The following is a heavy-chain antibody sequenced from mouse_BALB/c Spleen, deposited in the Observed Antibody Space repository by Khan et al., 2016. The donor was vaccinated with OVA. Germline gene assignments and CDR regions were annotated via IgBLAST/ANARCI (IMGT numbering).Heavy chain of an antibody. D-gene: IGHD2-1*01. J-gene: IGHJ4*01. CDR3: ARYFYYGNYGARDY. CDR2: ILPGSGST. CDR1: GYTFSSYW. V-gene: IGHV1-9*01. Sequence: QVQLQQSGAELMKPGASVKISCKATGYTFSSYWIEWVKQRPGHGLEWIGEILPGSGSTNYNEKFKGKAKFTADTSSNTAYMQLSSLTSEDSAVYYCARYFYYGNYGARDYWGQGTSVTVSS.